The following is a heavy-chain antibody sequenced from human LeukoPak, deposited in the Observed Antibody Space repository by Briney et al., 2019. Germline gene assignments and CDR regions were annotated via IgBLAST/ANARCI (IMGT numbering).Heavy chain of an antibody. Sequence: RGESLKISCKGSGYSFTSYWIGWVRQMPGKGLEWMGIIYPGDSDTRYSPSFQGQVTISADKSISTAYLQWSSLKASDTAMYYCARHSYSSGWYGDFDYWGQGTLVTVSS. CDR1: GYSFTSYW. CDR2: IYPGDSDT. CDR3: ARHSYSSGWYGDFDY. D-gene: IGHD6-19*01. V-gene: IGHV5-51*01. J-gene: IGHJ4*02.